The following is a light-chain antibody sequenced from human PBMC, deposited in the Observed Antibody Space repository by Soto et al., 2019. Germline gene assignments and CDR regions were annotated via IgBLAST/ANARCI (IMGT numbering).Light chain of an antibody. Sequence: EIVMTQSPATLSVSPGERATLSCRASQSVSSDFAWYQQKPGQAPRLLIYGASSRATGIPARFSGSGSGTEFTLTITSLQSDDVAVYCCQQYNNWPPTFGPGTTVDIK. J-gene: IGKJ3*01. V-gene: IGKV3-15*01. CDR2: GAS. CDR1: QSVSSD. CDR3: QQYNNWPPT.